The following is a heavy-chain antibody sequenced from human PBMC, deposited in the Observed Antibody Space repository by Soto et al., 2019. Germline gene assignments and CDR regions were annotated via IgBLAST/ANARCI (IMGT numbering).Heavy chain of an antibody. D-gene: IGHD1-1*01. V-gene: IGHV3-48*03. J-gene: IGHJ3*02. CDR2: ISSSGTTL. CDR3: AKLWGLHAFDI. Sequence: EVQLVESGGDLVQPGGSLRLSCAASGFTFSSYEMNWVRQAPGRGLEWISYISSSGTTLYYADSVRGRFTISRDNSKNTLYLQMNSLRAEDTAVYYCAKLWGLHAFDIWGQGTMVTVSS. CDR1: GFTFSSYE.